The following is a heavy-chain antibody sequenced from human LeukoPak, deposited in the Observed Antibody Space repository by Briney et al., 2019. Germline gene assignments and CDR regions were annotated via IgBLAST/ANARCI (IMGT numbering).Heavy chain of an antibody. J-gene: IGHJ4*02. CDR2: ISYDGGSK. CDR1: GFTFSTYP. Sequence: GGSLRLSCAASGFTFSTYPMHWVRQAPGKGLEWVSLISYDGGSKYYADSVKGRFTVSRDNSKNTLYLQMNSLRAEDMAVYYCAKDGGTIPGVTNFHFDYWGQGTLVAVSS. CDR3: AKDGGTIPGVTNFHFDY. V-gene: IGHV3-30*04. D-gene: IGHD3-3*01.